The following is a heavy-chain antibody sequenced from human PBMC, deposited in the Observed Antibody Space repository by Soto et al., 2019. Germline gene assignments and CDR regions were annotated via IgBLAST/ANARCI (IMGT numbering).Heavy chain of an antibody. V-gene: IGHV4-59*01. CDR3: ASDRSSGWDQGYGMDV. J-gene: IGHJ6*02. CDR2: IYYSGST. CDR1: GGSISTYY. D-gene: IGHD6-19*01. Sequence: SETLSLTCNVSGGSISTYYCCWIRQPPGKGLEWIGYIYYSGSTSYNPCLKRRVTISVATSKNQFSLKLRSVTAADTAVYYCASDRSSGWDQGYGMDVWGQGTTVTVSS.